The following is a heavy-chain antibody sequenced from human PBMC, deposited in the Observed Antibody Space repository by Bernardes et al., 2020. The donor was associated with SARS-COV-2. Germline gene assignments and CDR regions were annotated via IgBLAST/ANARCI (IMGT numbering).Heavy chain of an antibody. CDR3: ARSGYFYDRSGYQTRFDP. Sequence: ASVKVSCMASGYTFTSHGISWVRQAPGQGLEWMGWISAHNGNTNYAQKFQGRVTMTTDTSTSTAYMELRSLRSDDTAVYYCARSGYFYDRSGYQTRFDPWGHGSLVTVDS. J-gene: IGHJ5*02. CDR1: GYTFTSHG. CDR2: ISAHNGNT. D-gene: IGHD3-22*01. V-gene: IGHV1-18*01.